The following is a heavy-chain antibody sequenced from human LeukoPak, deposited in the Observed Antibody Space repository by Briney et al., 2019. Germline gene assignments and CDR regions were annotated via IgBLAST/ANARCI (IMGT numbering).Heavy chain of an antibody. CDR2: INSDGSST. CDR3: AREVVLAATSTFDI. J-gene: IGHJ3*02. V-gene: IGHV3-74*01. Sequence: PGGSLRLSCAASGFTFSSYWIHWVRQTPGQGLVWVSHINSDGSSTIYADSVKGRFTISRDNAENTVYLQMKSLRAEDTAVYYCAREVVLAATSTFDIWGQGTMVTVSA. CDR1: GFTFSSYW. D-gene: IGHD2-15*01.